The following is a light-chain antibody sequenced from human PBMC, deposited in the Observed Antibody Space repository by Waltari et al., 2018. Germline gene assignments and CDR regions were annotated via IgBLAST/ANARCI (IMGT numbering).Light chain of an antibody. CDR1: QDITNY. J-gene: IGKJ3*01. CDR2: DAS. CDR3: QRYDNLPMFA. Sequence: IQLTQSPSSLSASVGDRVTITCRASQDITNYLNWYQQKPGKAPKLLIHDASKLESGVPSRFSGSQSGTYFTLTITGLQPEDIATYYCQRYDNLPMFAFGPGTKVDIK. V-gene: IGKV1-33*01.